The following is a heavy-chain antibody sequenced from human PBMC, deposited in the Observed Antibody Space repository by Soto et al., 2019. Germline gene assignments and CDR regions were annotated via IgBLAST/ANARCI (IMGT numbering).Heavy chain of an antibody. D-gene: IGHD1-26*01. Sequence: GGSLRLSCAASGFTFSSYAMSWVRQAPGKGLEWVSAISGSGGSTYYADSVKGRFTISRDNSKNTLYLQMNSLRAEDMAVYYCAKEPVGTRGSYLEVGYWGQGTLVTVSS. CDR1: GFTFSSYA. J-gene: IGHJ4*02. CDR2: ISGSGGST. V-gene: IGHV3-23*01. CDR3: AKEPVGTRGSYLEVGY.